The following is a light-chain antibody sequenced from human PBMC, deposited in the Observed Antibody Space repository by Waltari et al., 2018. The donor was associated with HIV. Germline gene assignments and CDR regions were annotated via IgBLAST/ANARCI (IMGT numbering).Light chain of an antibody. V-gene: IGLV2-8*01. CDR3: SSSAGGDTLV. Sequence: QSALTQPPSASGFPGQSVTISCTGTSSDVGSSNYVAWYQQYPGKAPNLLIYEITKRPSGVPDRFSGAKSGNTASLTVSGLQAEDEADYYCSSSAGGDTLVFGGGTKLTVL. J-gene: IGLJ3*02. CDR1: SSDVGSSNY. CDR2: EIT.